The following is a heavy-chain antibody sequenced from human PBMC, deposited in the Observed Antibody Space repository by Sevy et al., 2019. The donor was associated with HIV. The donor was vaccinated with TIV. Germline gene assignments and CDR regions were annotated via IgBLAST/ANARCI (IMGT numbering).Heavy chain of an antibody. J-gene: IGHJ4*02. V-gene: IGHV4-59*08. CDR3: ARQYYYGSGSYLLDY. Sequence: SETLSLTCTVSGGSFSRYYWTWIRQPPGKGPEWIGYIYYSGNTNYNPSLKSQVTISVDSSKNQFSLKLSSVTAADTAMYYCARQYYYGSGSYLLDYWGQGTLVTVSS. CDR1: GGSFSRYY. CDR2: IYYSGNT. D-gene: IGHD3-10*01.